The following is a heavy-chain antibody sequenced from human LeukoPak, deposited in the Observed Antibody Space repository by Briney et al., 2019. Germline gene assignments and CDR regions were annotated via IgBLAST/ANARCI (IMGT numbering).Heavy chain of an antibody. Sequence: SETLSLTCTVSGGSISSYYWSWIRQPPGKGLEWIGYIYYSGSTNYNPSLKSRVTISVDTSKNQFSLKLSSVTAADTAVYYRARSGIVGATGEFDYWGQGTLVTVSS. CDR3: ARSGIVGATGEFDY. D-gene: IGHD1-26*01. CDR1: GGSISSYY. CDR2: IYYSGST. V-gene: IGHV4-59*01. J-gene: IGHJ4*02.